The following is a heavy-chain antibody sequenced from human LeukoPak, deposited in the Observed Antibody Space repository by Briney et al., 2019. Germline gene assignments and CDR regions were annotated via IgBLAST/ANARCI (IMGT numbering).Heavy chain of an antibody. CDR3: AYMFSSSPIAY. Sequence: SGPTLVHPPPPLTLTLTFSGYSLGGSGVRAGWSRQPPGKALEWRALFYCNVDKRYIPFLERGLNITKPPSNNQVVVTMPNVDPVDTATYYCAYMFSSSPIAYWGQGTLVSVSS. CDR2: FYCNVDK. D-gene: IGHD6-13*01. J-gene: IGHJ4*02. V-gene: IGHV2-5*01. CDR1: GYSLGGSGVR.